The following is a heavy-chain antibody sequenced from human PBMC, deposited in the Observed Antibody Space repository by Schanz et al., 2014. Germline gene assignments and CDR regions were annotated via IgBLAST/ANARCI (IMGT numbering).Heavy chain of an antibody. CDR1: GLTFTSAW. J-gene: IGHJ4*02. CDR3: AASSGWHPSTDY. CDR2: ISDSGTYT. Sequence: VQLVESGGGLVKPGGSLRLSCATSGLTFTSAWMTWIRQAPGKGLEWLPYISDSGTYTNYADSVKGRFTISRDNAKSSLYLQMNSLRVEDTAVYYCAASSGWHPSTDYWGQGTLVTVSS. D-gene: IGHD6-19*01. V-gene: IGHV3-11*05.